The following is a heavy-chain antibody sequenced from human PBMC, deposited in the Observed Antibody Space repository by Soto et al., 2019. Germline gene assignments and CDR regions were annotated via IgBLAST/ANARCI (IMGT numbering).Heavy chain of an antibody. Sequence: GESLKISCKGSGYSFTSYWIGWVRQMPGKGLEWMGIIYPGDSDTRYSPSFQGQVTISADKSISTAYLQWSSLKASDTAMYYCARHLVPAAMTPPPHDAFDIWGQGTMVTVSS. V-gene: IGHV5-51*01. CDR1: GYSFTSYW. D-gene: IGHD2-2*01. CDR2: IYPGDSDT. CDR3: ARHLVPAAMTPPPHDAFDI. J-gene: IGHJ3*02.